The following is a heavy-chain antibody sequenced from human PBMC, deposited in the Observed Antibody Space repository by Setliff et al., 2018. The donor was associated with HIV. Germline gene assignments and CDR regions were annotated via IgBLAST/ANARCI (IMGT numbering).Heavy chain of an antibody. J-gene: IGHJ3*01. Sequence: PSETLSLTCTVSGASISTYYWNWIRQPAGRALEWIGRISSSGSTNYNPSLKSRVKMSIDTSRTHFSLKVSSVTAADTAVYYCAHRDRGTLDAFDLWGLGTMVTVS. V-gene: IGHV4-4*07. D-gene: IGHD3-16*02. CDR3: AHRDRGTLDAFDL. CDR2: ISSSGST. CDR1: GASISTYY.